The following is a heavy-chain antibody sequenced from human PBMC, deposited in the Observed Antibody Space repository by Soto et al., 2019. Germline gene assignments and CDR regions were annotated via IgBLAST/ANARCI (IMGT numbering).Heavy chain of an antibody. V-gene: IGHV3-33*08. J-gene: IGHJ4*02. CDR1: RFTFDDYA. CDR2: IRYDGSNK. D-gene: IGHD1-26*01. CDR3: ARDGEWELLSTQTPHYFDY. Sequence: QPEGSLRISSAASRFTFDDYAMHWVRKAPGKGLEWVAVIRYDGSNKYYADSVKGRFTISRDNSKNTLYLQMNSLRAEDTAVYYCARDGEWELLSTQTPHYFDYWGQGTLVTSPQ.